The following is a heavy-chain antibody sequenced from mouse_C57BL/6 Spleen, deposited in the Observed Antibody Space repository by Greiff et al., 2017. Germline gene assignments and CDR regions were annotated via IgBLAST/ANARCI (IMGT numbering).Heavy chain of an antibody. Sequence: VQLQQPGAELVKPGASVKMSCKASGYTFTSYWITWVKQRPGQGLEWIGDIYPGSGSTNYNEKFKSKATLTVDTSSRIAYMQLSSLTSEDSAVYYCAREGLPFDYWGQGTTLTVSS. CDR2: IYPGSGST. V-gene: IGHV1-55*01. CDR1: GYTFTSYW. J-gene: IGHJ2*01. D-gene: IGHD2-4*01. CDR3: AREGLPFDY.